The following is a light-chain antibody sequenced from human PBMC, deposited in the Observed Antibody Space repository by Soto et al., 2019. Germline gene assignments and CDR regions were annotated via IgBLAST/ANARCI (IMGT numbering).Light chain of an antibody. CDR2: DVS. Sequence: QSVLAQPASVSGSPGQSITISCTGTSSDVGGHDYVSWYQHHTGKAPKLMIYDVSNRPSGVSNRFSGSKSGNTASLTISGLQAEDEADYYCSSYTTSSTYVFGTGTKVTVL. J-gene: IGLJ1*01. CDR3: SSYTTSSTYV. CDR1: SSDVGGHDY. V-gene: IGLV2-14*03.